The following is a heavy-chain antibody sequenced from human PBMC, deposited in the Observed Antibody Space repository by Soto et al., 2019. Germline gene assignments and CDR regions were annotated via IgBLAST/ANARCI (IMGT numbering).Heavy chain of an antibody. CDR1: GYTFTGYY. CDR2: INPNSGGT. Sequence: GASVKVSCKASGYTFTGYYMHWVRQAPGQGLEWMGWINPNSGGTNYAQKFQGWVTMTRDTSISTAYMELSRLRSDDTAVYYCARDAGRIAAAGTLNYGMDVWGQGPTVTVSS. V-gene: IGHV1-2*04. J-gene: IGHJ6*02. D-gene: IGHD6-13*01. CDR3: ARDAGRIAAAGTLNYGMDV.